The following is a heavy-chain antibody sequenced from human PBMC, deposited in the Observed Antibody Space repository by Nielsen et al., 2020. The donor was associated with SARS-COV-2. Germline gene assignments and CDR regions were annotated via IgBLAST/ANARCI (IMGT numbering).Heavy chain of an antibody. D-gene: IGHD4-17*01. CDR1: GGAISSYY. CDR2: MYYSGNT. J-gene: IGHJ4*02. V-gene: IGHV4-59*01. Sequence: GSLRLSCTVSGGAISSYYWSWIRQPPGKGLEWIGNMYYSGNTNYNPSLKSRVTISVDTSKNQLSPKLSSVTAADTAVYYCARGTTHDYFDHWGQGTLVTVSS. CDR3: ARGTTHDYFDH.